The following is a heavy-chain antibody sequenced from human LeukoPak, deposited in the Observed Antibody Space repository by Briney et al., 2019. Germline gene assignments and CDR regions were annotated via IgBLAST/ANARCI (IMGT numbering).Heavy chain of an antibody. Sequence: PGGSLRLSCAASGFTFSNSWMSWVRQAPGKGLEWVANIKQDGSEEYYVGSVKGRFTISRDNAKNSLYLQTNSLRAEDTAVYYCARDSSDPWYFGYRGQGTLVTVSS. CDR1: GFTFSNSW. CDR2: IKQDGSEE. V-gene: IGHV3-7*01. J-gene: IGHJ4*02. CDR3: ARDSSDPWYFGY.